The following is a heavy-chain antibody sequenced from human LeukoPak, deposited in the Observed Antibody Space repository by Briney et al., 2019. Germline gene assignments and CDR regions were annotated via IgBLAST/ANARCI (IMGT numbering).Heavy chain of an antibody. D-gene: IGHD5-24*01. CDR3: ARDGYNFEGVDTAECFQH. Sequence: GGSLRLSCAASGFTLSSNYMSWVRQAPGKGLEWVSVIYSGGSTYYADSVRGGFTISRHNSNNTLYLQMHSLRAEGTAVYSCARDGYNFEGVDTAECFQHWGQGTLVTVSS. CDR1: GFTLSSNY. V-gene: IGHV3-53*01. CDR2: IYSGGST. J-gene: IGHJ1*01.